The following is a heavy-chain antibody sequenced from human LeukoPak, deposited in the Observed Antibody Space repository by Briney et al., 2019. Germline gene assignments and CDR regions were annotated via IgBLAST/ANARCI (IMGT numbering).Heavy chain of an antibody. D-gene: IGHD6-19*01. CDR3: AIVAAGGSYYFDY. Sequence: ASVKVSCKASGYTFTSYAMHWVRQAPGQRLEWMGWINAGDGNTKYSQKFQGRVTITRDTSASTAYMELSSLRSEDTAVYYCAIVAAGGSYYFDYWGQGTLVTVSS. V-gene: IGHV1-3*01. J-gene: IGHJ4*02. CDR2: INAGDGNT. CDR1: GYTFTSYA.